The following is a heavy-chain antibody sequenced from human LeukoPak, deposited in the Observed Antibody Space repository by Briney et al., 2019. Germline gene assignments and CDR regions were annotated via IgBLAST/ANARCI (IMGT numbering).Heavy chain of an antibody. J-gene: IGHJ6*02. Sequence: ASVKVSCKASGYTFTGYYMHWVRQAPGQGLEWMGWINPNSGGTNYAQKFQGWVTMTRDTSISTAYMELSRLRSDDTAVYYCVRDLGEKQQLGRSSYGMDVWGQGTTVTVSS. V-gene: IGHV1-2*04. CDR1: GYTFTGYY. CDR2: INPNSGGT. D-gene: IGHD6-13*01. CDR3: VRDLGEKQQLGRSSYGMDV.